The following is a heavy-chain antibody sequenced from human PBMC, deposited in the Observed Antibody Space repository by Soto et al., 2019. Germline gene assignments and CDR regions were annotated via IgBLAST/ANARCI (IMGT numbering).Heavy chain of an antibody. CDR2: ISSSSSTI. CDR1: GFTFSSYS. Sequence: GGSLRLSCAVSGFTFSSYSMNWVRQAPEKGLEWVSYISSSSSTIYYADSVKGRFTISRDNAKNSLYLQMNSLRAEDTAVYYCARVATFGVLLYYYYMDGWGKGTAVTVSS. CDR3: ARVATFGVLLYYYYMDG. D-gene: IGHD3-3*01. V-gene: IGHV3-48*01. J-gene: IGHJ6*03.